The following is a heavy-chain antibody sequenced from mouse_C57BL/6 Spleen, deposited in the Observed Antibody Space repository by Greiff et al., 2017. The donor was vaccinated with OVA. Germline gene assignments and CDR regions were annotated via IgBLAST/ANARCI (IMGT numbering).Heavy chain of an antibody. CDR1: GYTFTDYN. D-gene: IGHD2-3*01. V-gene: IGHV1-22*01. CDR3: ARKGGDGYSY. J-gene: IGHJ2*01. CDR2: INPNNGGT. Sequence: EVQLQQSGPELVKPGASVKMSCKASGYTFTDYNMHWVKQSHGKSLEWIGYINPNNGGTSYNQKFKGKATFTVNKSSSTAYMELRSLTSEDSAVYYCARKGGDGYSYWGQGTTLTVSS.